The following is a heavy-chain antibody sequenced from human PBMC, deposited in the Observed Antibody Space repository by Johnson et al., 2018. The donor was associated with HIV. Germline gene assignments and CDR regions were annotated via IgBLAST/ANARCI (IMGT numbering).Heavy chain of an antibody. Sequence: DVQVVESGGGVVQPGRSLRLSCAATGFTFNTYAMHWVRQVPGKGLEWVSGISWNSGSIGYADSVKGRFTISRDNAKNYLYLQMNSLRAEDTALYYCAKDIQYRLLGVFDIWGQGTMVTVSS. V-gene: IGHV3-9*01. D-gene: IGHD2-2*01. CDR1: GFTFNTYA. CDR3: AKDIQYRLLGVFDI. J-gene: IGHJ3*02. CDR2: ISWNSGSI.